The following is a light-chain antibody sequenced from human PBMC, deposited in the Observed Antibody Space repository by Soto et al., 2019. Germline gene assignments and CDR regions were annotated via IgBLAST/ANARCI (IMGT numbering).Light chain of an antibody. CDR3: QQYNSYSGVT. CDR1: QSINSW. Sequence: IQCASTLSASVGDRVTITCRSSQSINSWLSWYQQKPGKSPTLLSNYGSSLESWITSRFSGSGSGTEFTLTISSLQPHDFATYYCQQYNSYSGVTFGPRTKVDIK. J-gene: IGKJ3*01. V-gene: IGKV1-5*01. CDR2: YGS.